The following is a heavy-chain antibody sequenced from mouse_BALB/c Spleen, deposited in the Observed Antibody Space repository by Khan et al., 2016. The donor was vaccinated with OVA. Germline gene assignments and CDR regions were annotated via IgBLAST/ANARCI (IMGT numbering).Heavy chain of an antibody. CDR3: ARYRYDGYFDF. CDR2: ISYSGGT. V-gene: IGHV3-2*02. CDR1: GYSITSDYA. J-gene: IGHJ2*01. Sequence: EVQLVESGPGLVKPSQSLSLTCTVTGYSITSDYAWNWIRQFPGNKLEWMGYISYSGGTSYNPSLKSRISITRDTSKNQFFLQLNSVTTEDTATYYCARYRYDGYFDFWGQGTTLTVSS. D-gene: IGHD2-14*01.